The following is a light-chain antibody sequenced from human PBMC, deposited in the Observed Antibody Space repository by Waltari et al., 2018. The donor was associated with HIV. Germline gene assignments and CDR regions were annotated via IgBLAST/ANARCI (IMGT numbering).Light chain of an antibody. CDR2: WAS. CDR3: QQYYSTPHT. V-gene: IGKV4-1*01. CDR1: QSVLFSSNNKNY. Sequence: DIVMSQSPDYLAVSLGERATINCKSSQSVLFSSNNKNYLAWYQQKPGEPPKLLIYWASTREFGVPDRFSGSGSGTDFTLTISSLQAEDVAVYYCQQYYSTPHTFGQGTKLEIK. J-gene: IGKJ2*01.